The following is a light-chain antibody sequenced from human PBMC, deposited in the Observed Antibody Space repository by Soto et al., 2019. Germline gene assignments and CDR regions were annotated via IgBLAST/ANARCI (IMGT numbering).Light chain of an antibody. CDR3: CSSAGSSRV. Sequence: QSALTQPASVSGSPGQSITISCTGTSSDVGSYNLVSWYQQHPGKAPKLMIYEGSKRPSGVSNRFSGSKSGNTASLTISGLQAEDEADYYCCSSAGSSRVFGGGTKLTVL. J-gene: IGLJ3*02. V-gene: IGLV2-23*01. CDR1: SSDVGSYNL. CDR2: EGS.